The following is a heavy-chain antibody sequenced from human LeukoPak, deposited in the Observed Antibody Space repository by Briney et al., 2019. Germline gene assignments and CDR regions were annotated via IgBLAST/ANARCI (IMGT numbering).Heavy chain of an antibody. V-gene: IGHV4-39*01. CDR1: GGSISSSRNY. CDR2: ISYSGNS. Sequence: SETLSLTCTVSGGSISSSRNYWGWIRQPPGKGLEWIGSISYSGNSYYTPSLKSRVTISVDTSKNQFSLKLSSVTAADTAVYYCARHEATSLPRPHLYHWGQGALVTVSS. CDR3: ARHEATSLPRPHLYH. D-gene: IGHD1-26*01. J-gene: IGHJ1*01.